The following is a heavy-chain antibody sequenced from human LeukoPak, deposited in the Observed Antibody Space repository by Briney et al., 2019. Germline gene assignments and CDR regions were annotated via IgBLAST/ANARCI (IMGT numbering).Heavy chain of an antibody. D-gene: IGHD2-2*01. CDR2: IYQSGST. CDR3: ARQYCSSTSCLDDFDY. V-gene: IGHV4-38-2*01. Sequence: SETLSLTCAVSGYSISSGYYWGWIRQPPGKGLEWIGSIYQSGSTYYNPSLKSRVTISVDTSKNQFSLKLSSVTAADTAVYYCARQYCSSTSCLDDFDYWGQGTLVTVSS. CDR1: GYSISSGYY. J-gene: IGHJ4*02.